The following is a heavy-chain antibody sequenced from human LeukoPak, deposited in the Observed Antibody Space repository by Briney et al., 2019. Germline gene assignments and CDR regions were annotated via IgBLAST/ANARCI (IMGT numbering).Heavy chain of an antibody. D-gene: IGHD2-2*02. CDR1: GFTFSSYA. V-gene: IGHV3-23*01. Sequence: GGSLRLSCAASGFTFSSYAMSWVRQAPGKGLEWVSAISGSGGSTYYADSVRGRFTISRDNSKNTLYLQMNSLRAEDTAVYYCAKNSAVVPAAIEGYWGQGTLVTVSS. CDR2: ISGSGGST. CDR3: AKNSAVVPAAIEGY. J-gene: IGHJ4*02.